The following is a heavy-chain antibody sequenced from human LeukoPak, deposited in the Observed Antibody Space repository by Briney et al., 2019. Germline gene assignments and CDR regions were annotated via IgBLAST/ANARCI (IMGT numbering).Heavy chain of an antibody. D-gene: IGHD3-9*01. CDR2: IYYSGST. CDR1: GGSISSGSYY. CDR3: ARLNRYFDWLSRYYYYYMDV. Sequence: SETLSLTCTVSGGSISSGSYYWGWIRQPPGKGLEWIGSIYYSGSTYYNPSLKSRVTISVDTSKNQFSLKLSSVTAADTAVYYCARLNRYFDWLSRYYYYYMDVWGKGTTVTVSS. V-gene: IGHV4-39*07. J-gene: IGHJ6*03.